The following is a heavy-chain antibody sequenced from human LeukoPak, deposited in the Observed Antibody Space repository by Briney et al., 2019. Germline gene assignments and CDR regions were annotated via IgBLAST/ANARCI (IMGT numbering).Heavy chain of an antibody. V-gene: IGHV4-39*07. D-gene: IGHD1-14*01. CDR3: ATTTIRLGY. Sequence: SETLSLTCTGSGGSISSSSNYWGWIRQPPGKGLEWIGSIYYSGSTYYNPSLKSRVTISLDTSENQFSLKLSSVTAADTAVYYCATTTIRLGYWGQGTLVTVSS. CDR1: GGSISSSSNY. J-gene: IGHJ4*02. CDR2: IYYSGST.